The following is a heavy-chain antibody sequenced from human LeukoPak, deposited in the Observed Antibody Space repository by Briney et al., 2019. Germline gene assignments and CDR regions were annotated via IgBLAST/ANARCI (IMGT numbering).Heavy chain of an antibody. V-gene: IGHV1-2*06. J-gene: IGHJ4*02. D-gene: IGHD3-22*01. CDR2: INPNSGGT. CDR1: GYTFTGYY. Sequence: ASVKVSCKASGYTFTGYYMHWVRQAPGQGLEWMGRINPNSGGTNYAQKFQGRVTMTRDTSISTAYMELSRLRSDDTAVYYCARFRYYYDSSGYYLYYFDYWGQGTLVTVSS. CDR3: ARFRYYYDSSGYYLYYFDY.